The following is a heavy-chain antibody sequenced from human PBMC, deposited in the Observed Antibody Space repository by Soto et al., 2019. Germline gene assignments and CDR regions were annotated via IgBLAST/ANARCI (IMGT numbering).Heavy chain of an antibody. CDR3: AHTIFGVYNWIDP. D-gene: IGHD3-3*01. Sequence: PSETLSLSCTVSGGSISSSSYYWGWIRQPPGKGLEWIGSIYYSGSTYYNPSLKSRVTISVDTSKNQFSLKLSSVTAADTAVYYCAHTIFGVYNWIDPWGQGTLVTVSS. CDR1: GGSISSSSYY. V-gene: IGHV4-39*01. J-gene: IGHJ5*02. CDR2: IYYSGST.